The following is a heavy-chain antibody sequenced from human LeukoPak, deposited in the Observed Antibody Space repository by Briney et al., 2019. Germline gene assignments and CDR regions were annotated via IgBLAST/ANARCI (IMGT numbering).Heavy chain of an antibody. J-gene: IGHJ5*02. V-gene: IGHV3-74*01. CDR1: GSTFSSYW. Sequence: GGSLRLSCAASGSTFSSYWMHWVRQAPGKGLVWVSRINTDGSSTSYADSVKGRFTISRDNANNTLYLQMSSLRAEDTAVYYCARDYQLLLSWFDPWGQGTLVTVSS. CDR2: INTDGSST. D-gene: IGHD2-2*01. CDR3: ARDYQLLLSWFDP.